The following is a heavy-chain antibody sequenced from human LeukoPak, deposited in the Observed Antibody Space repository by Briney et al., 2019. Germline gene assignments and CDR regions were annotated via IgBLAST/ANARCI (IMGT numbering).Heavy chain of an antibody. CDR1: GGSISSYY. Sequence: SETLSLTCTVSGGSISSYYWSWIRQPPGKGLEWIGYIYYSGSTNYNPSLKSRVTISIDTSKNQFSLKLNSVTAADTAVYYCARDLVGYYHYYMDVWGKGTTVTVSS. CDR3: ARDLVGYYHYYMDV. J-gene: IGHJ6*03. CDR2: IYYSGST. D-gene: IGHD6-6*01. V-gene: IGHV4-59*01.